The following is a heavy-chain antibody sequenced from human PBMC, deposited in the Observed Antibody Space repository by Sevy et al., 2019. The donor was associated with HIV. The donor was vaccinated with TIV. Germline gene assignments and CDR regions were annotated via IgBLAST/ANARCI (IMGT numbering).Heavy chain of an antibody. V-gene: IGHV3-7*03. Sequence: GGSLRLSCAASSGFTFSSYWMSWVRQAPGKGLEWVANIKEDGSVKYYVDSVRGRFSVSRDNAKNLLYLQVNSLRGEETDVYYCAGWAYYYDISGYDHDVFELWGQGTLVTVSS. CDR2: IKEDGSVK. D-gene: IGHD3-22*01. CDR1: GFTFSSYW. CDR3: AGWAYYYDISGYDHDVFEL. J-gene: IGHJ3*01.